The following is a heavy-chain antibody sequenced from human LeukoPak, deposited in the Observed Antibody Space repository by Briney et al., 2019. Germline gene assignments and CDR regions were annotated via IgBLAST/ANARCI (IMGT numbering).Heavy chain of an antibody. CDR2: ISSSSSYI. CDR1: GFTFSSYS. CDR3: AREGPYGDYFDY. Sequence: GGSLRLSCAASGFTFSSYSMNWVRQAPGKGLEWVSSISSSSSYIYYADSVKGRFTISRDNAKNSLYLQMNSLRAEDTAVYYCAREGPYGDYFDYWSQGTLVTVSS. J-gene: IGHJ4*02. D-gene: IGHD4-17*01. V-gene: IGHV3-21*01.